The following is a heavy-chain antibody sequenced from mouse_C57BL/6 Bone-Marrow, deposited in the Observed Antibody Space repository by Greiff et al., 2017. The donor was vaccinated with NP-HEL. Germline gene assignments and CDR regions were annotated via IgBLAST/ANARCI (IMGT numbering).Heavy chain of an antibody. CDR2: ISYDGSN. Sequence: EVKLEESGPGLVKPSQSLSLTCSVTGYSITSGYYWNWIRQFPGNKLEWMGYISYDGSNNYNPSLKNRISITRDTSKNQFFLKLSSVTTEDTATYYCARAGYYFDYWGQGTTLTVSS. CDR1: GYSITSGYY. CDR3: ARAGYYFDY. V-gene: IGHV3-6*01. D-gene: IGHD4-1*01. J-gene: IGHJ2*01.